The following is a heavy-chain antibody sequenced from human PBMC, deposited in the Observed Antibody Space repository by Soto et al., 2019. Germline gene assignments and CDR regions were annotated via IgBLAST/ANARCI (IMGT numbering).Heavy chain of an antibody. CDR2: ISGSGGST. CDR3: AKDSNGGGGEGYYFDY. Sequence: GGSLRVSCAASGFTFGSYAMSWARQAPGKGLEWVSAISGSGGSTYYADSVKGRFTISRDNSKNTLYLHMNSLRAEDTAVYYCAKDSNGGGGEGYYFDYWGQGTLVTVSS. D-gene: IGHD3-10*01. V-gene: IGHV3-23*01. J-gene: IGHJ4*02. CDR1: GFTFGSYA.